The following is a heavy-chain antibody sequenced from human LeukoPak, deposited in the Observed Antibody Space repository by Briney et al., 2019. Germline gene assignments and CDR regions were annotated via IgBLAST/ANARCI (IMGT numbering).Heavy chain of an antibody. D-gene: IGHD2-2*01. CDR3: ARRHSYCTSSSCYLYFDN. Sequence: GESLKISCNGSGYSFATYWIGWVRQMPGKGLEWMGDIYPQDSDTKYSPSFQGQVTTSADTSLNTAYLHWSSLQASDTAIYFCARRHSYCTSSSCYLYFDNWGQGALVTVSS. CDR1: GYSFATYW. V-gene: IGHV5-51*01. J-gene: IGHJ4*02. CDR2: IYPQDSDT.